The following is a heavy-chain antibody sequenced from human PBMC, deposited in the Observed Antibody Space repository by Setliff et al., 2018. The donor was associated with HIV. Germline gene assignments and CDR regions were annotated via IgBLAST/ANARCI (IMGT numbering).Heavy chain of an antibody. Sequence: PGGSLRLSCSASGFTFSSYWMHWVRQAPGKGLGWVSRIETDGTSTTYADSVKGRFTISRDNAKNTLYLHMNSLRTEDTAVYYCATDGSALVRWGQGTLVTVSS. V-gene: IGHV3-74*01. D-gene: IGHD3-10*01. CDR1: GFTFSSYW. J-gene: IGHJ4*02. CDR2: IETDGTST. CDR3: ATDGSALVR.